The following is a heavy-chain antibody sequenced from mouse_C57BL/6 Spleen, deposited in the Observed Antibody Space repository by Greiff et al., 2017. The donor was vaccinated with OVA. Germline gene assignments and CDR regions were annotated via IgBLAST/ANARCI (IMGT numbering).Heavy chain of an antibody. J-gene: IGHJ4*01. D-gene: IGHD3-2*02. V-gene: IGHV5-17*01. CDR2: ISSGSSTI. CDR1: GFTFSDYG. CDR3: ARRRGSSGPWAMDY. Sequence: EVKLVESGGGLVKPGGSLKLSCAASGFTFSDYGMHWVRQAPEQGLEWVAYISSGSSTIYYADTVKGRVTITRDTAKNTLFLQMTSLRSEDTDMYDCARRRGSSGPWAMDYWGQGTSVTVSS.